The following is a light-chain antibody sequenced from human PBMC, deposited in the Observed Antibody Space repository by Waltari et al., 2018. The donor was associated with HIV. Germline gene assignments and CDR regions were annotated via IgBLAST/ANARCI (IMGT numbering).Light chain of an antibody. Sequence: QSALTQPASLSGSPGQSITISCTGTSSDVGDYDLVSWYQRHSGKAPKLMIYEVSKWTSGVSNRFSGSKSGNTASLTISGLQAEDEADYYCCSYAGSNTMIFGGGTKLTVL. V-gene: IGLV2-23*02. J-gene: IGLJ2*01. CDR2: EVS. CDR3: CSYAGSNTMI. CDR1: SSDVGDYDL.